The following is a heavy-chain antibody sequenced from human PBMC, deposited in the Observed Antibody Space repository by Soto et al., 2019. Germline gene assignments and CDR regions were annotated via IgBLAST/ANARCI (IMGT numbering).Heavy chain of an antibody. V-gene: IGHV3-23*01. Sequence: GGSLRLSCAASGFTFSNYGMTWVRQAPGKGLEWVSTITRGGSTYYGDTVKGRFTISRDNSKNTLYLQMNSLRAEDTAVYYCARDFWGGEYYYDSSGYLDYWGQGTLVTVSS. D-gene: IGHD3-22*01. J-gene: IGHJ4*02. CDR3: ARDFWGGEYYYDSSGYLDY. CDR1: GFTFSNYG. CDR2: ITRGGST.